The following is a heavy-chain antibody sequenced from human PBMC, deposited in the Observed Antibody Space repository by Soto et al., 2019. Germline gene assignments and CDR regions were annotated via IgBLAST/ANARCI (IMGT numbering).Heavy chain of an antibody. V-gene: IGHV4-39*01. CDR2: IYYSGST. CDR1: GGSISSSSYY. CDR3: ATKTGGAWEAGMDV. D-gene: IGHD1-26*01. Sequence: SETLSLTCTVSGGSISSSSYYWGWIRQPPGKGLEWIGSIYYSGSTYYNPSLKSRVTISVDTSKNQFSLKLSSVTAADTAVYYCATKTGGAWEAGMDVWGQGTTLTVSS. J-gene: IGHJ6*02.